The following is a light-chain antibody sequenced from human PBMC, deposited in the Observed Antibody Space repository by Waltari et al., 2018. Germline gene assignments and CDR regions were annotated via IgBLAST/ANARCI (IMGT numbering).Light chain of an antibody. V-gene: IGKV2-30*01. CDR3: MQGSYWPFT. CDR1: QSLVYSDGNTY. Sequence: DVVVTQSPLYLPVTLGQPASISCRSRQSLVYSDGNTYLYWFHQRPGQSPRRLIYKVSNRDSGVPDRFSGSGSGTDFTLKISRVEAEDVGVYYCMQGSYWPFTFGPGTKVDIK. J-gene: IGKJ3*01. CDR2: KVS.